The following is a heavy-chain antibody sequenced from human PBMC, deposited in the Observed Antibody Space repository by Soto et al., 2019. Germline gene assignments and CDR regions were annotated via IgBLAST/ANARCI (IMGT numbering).Heavy chain of an antibody. Sequence: SETLSLTCTVSGVSISSRDYYWGWIRQPPGKGLEWIGIIYYSGSTYYSPSLKSRVTISVDTSKNQFSLKLSSVTAADTAVYYCARVLFGRGNWFDPWGQGTLVTVSS. V-gene: IGHV4-39*07. CDR1: GVSISSRDYY. CDR2: IYYSGST. CDR3: ARVLFGRGNWFDP. D-gene: IGHD3-3*01. J-gene: IGHJ5*02.